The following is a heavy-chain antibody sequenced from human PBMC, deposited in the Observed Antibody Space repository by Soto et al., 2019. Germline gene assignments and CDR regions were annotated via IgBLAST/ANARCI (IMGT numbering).Heavy chain of an antibody. D-gene: IGHD5-12*01. CDR3: AHAHFGGHECSLNLES. J-gene: IGHJ4*02. CDR2: INGGGDRT. Sequence: EVQLLESGGGWVQPGGSARLSCAASGFTFTSYPMTWVRQAPGKGLEWVAVINGGGDRTYYADSVRGRFTLSRDNFMSTLSLRKESLRAADTALCACAHAHFGGHECSLNLESWGQGSLVTVSS. CDR1: GFTFTSYP. V-gene: IGHV3-23*01.